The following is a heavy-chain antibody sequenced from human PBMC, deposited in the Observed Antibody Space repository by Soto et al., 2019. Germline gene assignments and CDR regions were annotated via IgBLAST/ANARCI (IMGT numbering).Heavy chain of an antibody. V-gene: IGHV3-23*01. CDR1: GFTFSSYA. J-gene: IGHJ6*03. Sequence: GGSLRLSCVASGFTFSSYAMSWVRQAPGKGLEWVSAISGSGGSTYYADSVKGRFTISRDNSKNTLYLQMDSLRVDDTAVYYCARDSGEQLVRRGFYYYYMDVWGKGTTVTVSS. CDR2: ISGSGGST. D-gene: IGHD6-6*01. CDR3: ARDSGEQLVRRGFYYYYMDV.